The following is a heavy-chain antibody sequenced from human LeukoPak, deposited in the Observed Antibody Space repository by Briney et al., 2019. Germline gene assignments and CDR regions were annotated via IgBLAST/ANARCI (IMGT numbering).Heavy chain of an antibody. Sequence: SVKVSCKASGGTFSSYAISWVRQAPGQGLEWMGGIIPIFGTANYAQKFQGRVTITTDESTSTAYMELSSLRSEDTAVYYCARDGWNPFTVTTGYFDYWGQGTLVTVS. CDR1: GGTFSSYA. D-gene: IGHD4-17*01. V-gene: IGHV1-69*05. CDR2: IIPIFGTA. CDR3: ARDGWNPFTVTTGYFDY. J-gene: IGHJ4*02.